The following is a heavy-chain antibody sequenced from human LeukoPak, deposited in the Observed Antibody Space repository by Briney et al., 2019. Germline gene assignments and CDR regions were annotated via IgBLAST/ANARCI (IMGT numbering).Heavy chain of an antibody. J-gene: IGHJ4*02. CDR2: IYSDGST. CDR3: ARDLVLASGTIYYFDY. V-gene: IGHV4-4*07. CDR1: GGSMNDHY. D-gene: IGHD4/OR15-4a*01. Sequence: SETLPLTCSVSGGSMNDHYWSWIRQPAGQGLEWIGRIYSDGSTNYNPSLNIRVTMSVDTSKSEFSLKLFSVTAADTAVYYCARDLVLASGTIYYFDYWGQGTLVTVSS.